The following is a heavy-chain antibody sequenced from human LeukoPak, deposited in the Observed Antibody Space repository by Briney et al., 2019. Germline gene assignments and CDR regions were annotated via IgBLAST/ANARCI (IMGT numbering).Heavy chain of an antibody. CDR2: INSDGSST. V-gene: IGHV3-74*01. CDR3: ASHSGYYYDSSGYELDY. D-gene: IGHD3-22*01. CDR1: GFTFSSYW. J-gene: IGHJ4*02. Sequence: PGGSLRLSCAASGFTFSSYWMHWVRQAPGKGLVWVSRINSDGSSTSYADSVKGRLTISRDNAKNTLYLQMNSLRAEDTAVYYCASHSGYYYDSSGYELDYWGQGTLVTVSS.